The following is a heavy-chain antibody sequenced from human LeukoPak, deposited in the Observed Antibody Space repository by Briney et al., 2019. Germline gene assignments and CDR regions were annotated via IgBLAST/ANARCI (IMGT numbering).Heavy chain of an antibody. CDR1: GFTFSTYF. Sequence: PGGSLRLSCAASGFTFSTYFIHWVRQGPGKGLVWVSRIGSDGSSASSADSVKGRFTISRDKAKNTVLLQMYSLRAEDTAIYYCALSYDYDHPDALEIWGQGTMVTVSS. D-gene: IGHD3-22*01. CDR3: ALSYDYDHPDALEI. V-gene: IGHV3-74*01. CDR2: IGSDGSSA. J-gene: IGHJ3*02.